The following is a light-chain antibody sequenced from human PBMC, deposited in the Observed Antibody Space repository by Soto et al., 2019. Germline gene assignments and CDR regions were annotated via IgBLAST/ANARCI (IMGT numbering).Light chain of an antibody. CDR3: QQYNNAPQT. J-gene: IGKJ1*01. Sequence: EIDMTPCPATLTVSPGERATLSCRASQSVSSNLAWYQQKPGQAPRLLIYGASTRATGIPARFSGSGSGTEFTLTISSLQSEDFAVYSCQQYNNAPQTFGQGTEV. V-gene: IGKV3-15*01. CDR2: GAS. CDR1: QSVSSN.